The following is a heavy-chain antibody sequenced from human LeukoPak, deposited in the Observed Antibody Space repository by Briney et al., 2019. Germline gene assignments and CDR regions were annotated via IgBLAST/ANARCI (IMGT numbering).Heavy chain of an antibody. V-gene: IGHV3-23*01. CDR3: AKKVVVGATSPYSDFQD. J-gene: IGHJ1*01. CDR1: GFTFSNYA. D-gene: IGHD1-26*01. CDR2: ISGSGVTT. Sequence: AGGSLRLSCVASGFTFSNYAMSWVRQAPGKGLEWVSAISGSGVTTHYAGSVKGRFSISRDNSKNTLYLQMNSLRAEDTALYYCAKKVVVGATSPYSDFQDWGQGTLVTVSS.